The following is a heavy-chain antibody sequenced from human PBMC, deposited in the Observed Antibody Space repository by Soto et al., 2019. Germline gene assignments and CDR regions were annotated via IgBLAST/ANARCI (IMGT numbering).Heavy chain of an antibody. CDR2: ISSSSSYI. J-gene: IGHJ4*02. V-gene: IGHV3-21*01. CDR1: GSTFSSYS. D-gene: IGHD3-22*01. CDR3: ARLVGFVGYFVDY. Sequence: PGGSLRLSCAASGSTFSSYSMNWVRQAPGKGLEWVSSISSSSSYIYYADSVKGRFTISRDNAKNSLYLQMNSLRAEDTAVYYCARLVGFVGYFVDYWGQGTLVTVSS.